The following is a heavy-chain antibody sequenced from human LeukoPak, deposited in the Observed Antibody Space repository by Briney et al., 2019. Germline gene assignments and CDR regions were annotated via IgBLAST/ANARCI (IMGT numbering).Heavy chain of an antibody. Sequence: ASVKVSCKASGYTFTSYYMHWLRQAPGQGLEWMGIINPSGGSTSYGQKFQGRVTMTRDTSTSTVYMELSSLRSEDTAVYYCARGPITMVRGPIYYYMDVWGKGTTVTVSS. CDR2: INPSGGST. J-gene: IGHJ6*03. CDR3: ARGPITMVRGPIYYYMDV. D-gene: IGHD3-10*01. CDR1: GYTFTSYY. V-gene: IGHV1-46*03.